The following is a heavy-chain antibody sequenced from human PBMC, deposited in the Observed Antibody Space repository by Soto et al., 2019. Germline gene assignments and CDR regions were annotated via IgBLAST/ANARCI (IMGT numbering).Heavy chain of an antibody. J-gene: IGHJ4*02. CDR3: AKDPNGDYIGAFDD. V-gene: IGHV3-23*01. CDR1: GFAFSNYA. D-gene: IGHD4-17*01. CDR2: ISGSGNII. Sequence: EVQLLESGGDLVQPGRSLRLSCAASGFAFSNYAVTWVRQAQGKGLEWVSSISGSGNIIYYADSVKGRFIISRDNSKNTLYLQMNSLRAEDTAVYYCAKDPNGDYIGAFDDWGQGTLVTVSS.